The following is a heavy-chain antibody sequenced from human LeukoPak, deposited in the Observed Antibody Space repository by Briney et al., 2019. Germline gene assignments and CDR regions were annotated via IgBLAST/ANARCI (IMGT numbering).Heavy chain of an antibody. CDR2: ISSSSGTI. Sequence: GGSLRLSCAAPALTFSSYDMNWVRQAPGKGLEWVSFISSSSGTIYYADSVRGRFTISRDNAKNSLYLQMNSVRVEDTAVYYCARDWALDSWGQGTPVTVSS. CDR1: ALTFSSYD. D-gene: IGHD1-1*01. V-gene: IGHV3-48*01. CDR3: ARDWALDS. J-gene: IGHJ4*02.